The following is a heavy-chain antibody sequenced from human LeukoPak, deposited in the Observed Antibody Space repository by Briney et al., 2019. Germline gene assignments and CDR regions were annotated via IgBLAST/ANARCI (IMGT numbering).Heavy chain of an antibody. CDR1: GGTFSSYT. J-gene: IGHJ5*02. CDR2: IIPLFGTP. CDR3: ARDKLEQPNWFDP. Sequence: SVKVSCKASGGTFSSYTISWVRQAPGQGLEWMGGIIPLFGTPDYAQKFQDRLTITADKSTSTAYMELSSLRSEDTAVYYCARDKLEQPNWFDPWGQGTLVTVSS. D-gene: IGHD3-3*01. V-gene: IGHV1-69*06.